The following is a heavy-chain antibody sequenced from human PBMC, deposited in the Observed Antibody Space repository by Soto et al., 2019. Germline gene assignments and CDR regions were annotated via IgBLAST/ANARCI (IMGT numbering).Heavy chain of an antibody. CDR2: IWYDGSNK. V-gene: IGHV3-33*01. CDR1: GFTFSSYG. CDR3: ARDLDGYYLDY. J-gene: IGHJ4*02. Sequence: GGSLRLSCAASGFTFSSYGMHWVLQAPGKGLEWVAVIWYDGSNKYYADSVKGRFTISRDNSKNTLYLQMNSLRAEDTAVYYCARDLDGYYLDYWGQGTLVTVSS. D-gene: IGHD3-22*01.